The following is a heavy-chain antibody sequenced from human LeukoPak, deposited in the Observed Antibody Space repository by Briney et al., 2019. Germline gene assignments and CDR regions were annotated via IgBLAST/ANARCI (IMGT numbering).Heavy chain of an antibody. J-gene: IGHJ4*02. CDR3: ARGDGGKSPYYFDY. D-gene: IGHD4-23*01. CDR2: MTSSGSTI. V-gene: IGHV3-11*04. CDR1: GFTFSDHY. Sequence: PGGSLRLSCAASGFTFSDHYMSWIRQAPGKGLEWVSHMTSSGSTIHYADSVKGRFTISRDSAKNSLYLQMNSLRAEDTAVYYCARGDGGKSPYYFDYWGQGTLVTVSS.